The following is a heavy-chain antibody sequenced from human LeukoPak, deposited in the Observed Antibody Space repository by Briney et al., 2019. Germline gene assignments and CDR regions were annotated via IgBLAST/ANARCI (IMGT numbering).Heavy chain of an antibody. CDR2: INPNSGGT. Sequence: ASVKVSCKASGYTFTGYYMHWVRQAPGQGLEWVGWINPNSGGTNYAQKFQGRVTMTRDTSISTAYMELSRLRSDDTAVYYRAREGEGITMVRGVSSRDAFDIWGQGTMVTVSS. J-gene: IGHJ3*02. CDR1: GYTFTGYY. V-gene: IGHV1-2*02. CDR3: AREGEGITMVRGVSSRDAFDI. D-gene: IGHD3-10*01.